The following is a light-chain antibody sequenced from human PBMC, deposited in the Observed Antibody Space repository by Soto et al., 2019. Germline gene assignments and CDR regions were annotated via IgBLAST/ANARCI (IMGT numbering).Light chain of an antibody. CDR1: QGIGDT. V-gene: IGKV3-15*01. CDR2: DTS. Sequence: VVMTHSPATLSVSPGEGFTLCFMASQGIGDTLAWYQHKPGQTPRLLIYDTSTGATGLPSRFSGSGSGTDFTLTIDSLQSEDVAVYYCQQYHHWPVTFGGGTKVDI. J-gene: IGKJ4*01. CDR3: QQYHHWPVT.